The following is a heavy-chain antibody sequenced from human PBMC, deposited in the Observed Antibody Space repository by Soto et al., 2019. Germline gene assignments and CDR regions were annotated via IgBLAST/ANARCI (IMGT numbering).Heavy chain of an antibody. Sequence: QVQLQESGPGLVKPSGTLSLTCAVSGGSISSNYWWSWVRQPPGKGLEWIGEIYHSGSTNYNPSLKSRVTISVDKSKTQFSLKLSTVTAADTAVYYCARVSGSYYYGMDVWGQGTTVTVSS. CDR3: ARVSGSYYYGMDV. CDR2: IYHSGST. J-gene: IGHJ6*02. CDR1: GGSISSNYW. V-gene: IGHV4-4*02. D-gene: IGHD1-26*01.